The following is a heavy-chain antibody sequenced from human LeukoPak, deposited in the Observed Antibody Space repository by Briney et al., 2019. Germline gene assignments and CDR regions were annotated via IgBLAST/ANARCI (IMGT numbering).Heavy chain of an antibody. Sequence: VGSLRLSCAASGFTFSSYAMSWVRLAPGKGLEWVSAISGSGGSTYYADSVKGRFTISTDNSKNTLYLQMNSLRDEDTAVYYCAKDLRYDFWSGYPRPSKYYYYGMDVWGQGTTVTVSS. D-gene: IGHD3-3*01. CDR2: ISGSGGST. V-gene: IGHV3-23*01. CDR1: GFTFSSYA. J-gene: IGHJ6*02. CDR3: AKDLRYDFWSGYPRPSKYYYYGMDV.